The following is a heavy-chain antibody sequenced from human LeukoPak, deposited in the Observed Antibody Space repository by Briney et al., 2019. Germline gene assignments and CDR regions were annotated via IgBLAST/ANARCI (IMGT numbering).Heavy chain of an antibody. J-gene: IGHJ4*02. Sequence: SETLSLTCTVSGGSISSNYWSWIRQPPGKGLEWIGYISYTGTTNYKSSLKSRVTISVDTSKSQFSLNLSSVTAADTAVYYCAARIATPGSFDYWGQGIQVTVSP. CDR2: ISYTGTT. D-gene: IGHD6-13*01. V-gene: IGHV4-59*08. CDR1: GGSISSNY. CDR3: AARIATPGSFDY.